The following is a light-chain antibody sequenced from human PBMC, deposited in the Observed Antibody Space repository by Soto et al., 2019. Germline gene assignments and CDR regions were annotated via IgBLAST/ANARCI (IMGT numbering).Light chain of an antibody. CDR3: QQRSNWAIT. V-gene: IGKV3-11*01. CDR2: DTS. CDR1: QSVDRF. J-gene: IGKJ5*01. Sequence: EIVLTQSPATLSLSPGERATLSCRASQSVDRFLAWYQQKPGQAPRLLIYDTSNRATGIPARFSGSGSGTDFTLTISSLEPEDFALYYCQQRSNWAITFGQGTRLEIK.